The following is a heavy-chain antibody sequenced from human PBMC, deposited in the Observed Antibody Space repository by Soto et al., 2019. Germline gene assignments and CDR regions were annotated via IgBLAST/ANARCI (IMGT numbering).Heavy chain of an antibody. CDR2: LSEDGCHT. J-gene: IGHJ4*02. Sequence: EVHLVESGGGLVQPGGSLRLSCTASEFTFSAHWMHWVRLAPGKGLMWVSRLSEDGCHTDHAEPVRGRFTISRDNAKNTLFLEMTSLRVDDTAIYFCSRGARGWHGIDYWGQGALVTVSS. D-gene: IGHD6-19*01. CDR3: SRGARGWHGIDY. CDR1: EFTFSAHW. V-gene: IGHV3-74*01.